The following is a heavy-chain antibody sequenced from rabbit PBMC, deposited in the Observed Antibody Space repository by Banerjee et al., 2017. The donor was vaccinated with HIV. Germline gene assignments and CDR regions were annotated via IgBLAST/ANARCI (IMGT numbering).Heavy chain of an antibody. CDR1: GFSFNNNYV. J-gene: IGHJ3*01. CDR3: ARGVSTSGRGYGL. CDR2: IYTSSGST. D-gene: IGHD4-1*01. V-gene: IGHV1S40*01. Sequence: QSLEESGGDLVKPEGSLTLTCTASGFSFNNNYVMCWVRQAPGKGLELIACIYTSSGSTWYASWAKGPFTISKTSSTTVTLQMTSLTAADTATYFCARGVSTSGRGYGLWGQGTLVTVS.